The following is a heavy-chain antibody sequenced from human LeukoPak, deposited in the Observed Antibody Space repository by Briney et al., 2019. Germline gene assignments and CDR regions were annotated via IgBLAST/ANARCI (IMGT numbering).Heavy chain of an antibody. J-gene: IGHJ4*02. CDR1: GDSVSSNSAA. CDR2: TYYRSKWYN. Sequence: PSQTLSLTCAISGDSVSSNSAAWTWIRQSPSRGLEWLGKTYYRSKWYNDYAGSVKSRITINPDTSKNQFSLHPNSVTPEDTAVYYCVREGYFFDYWGQGTLVTVSS. CDR3: VREGYFFDY. V-gene: IGHV6-1*01.